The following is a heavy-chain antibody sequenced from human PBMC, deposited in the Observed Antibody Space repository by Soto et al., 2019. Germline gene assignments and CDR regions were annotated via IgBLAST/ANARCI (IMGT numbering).Heavy chain of an antibody. CDR1: GFTVSSNY. J-gene: IGHJ4*02. V-gene: IGHV3-66*01. CDR3: ARDLRGSPDY. Sequence: GGSLRLSCAASGFTVSSNYMSWVRQAPGKGLEWVSVIYSGGTTTYADSVKGRFTISRDNAKNTVYLQMNSLRVDDTAVYYCARDLRGSPDYWGQGTVVTVSS. D-gene: IGHD1-26*01. CDR2: IYSGGTT.